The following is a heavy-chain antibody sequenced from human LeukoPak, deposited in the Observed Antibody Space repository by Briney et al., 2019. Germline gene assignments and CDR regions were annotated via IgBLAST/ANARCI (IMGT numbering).Heavy chain of an antibody. CDR2: INHSGST. V-gene: IGHV4-34*01. CDR1: GGSFSGYY. Sequence: SETLSLTCAVYGGSFSGYYWSWIRQPPGKGLEWIGEINHSGSTNYNPSLKSRVTISVDTSKNQFSLKLSSVTAADTAVYYCARALRGCSGGSCLKIWFDPWGQGTLVTVSS. CDR3: ARALRGCSGGSCLKIWFDP. J-gene: IGHJ5*02. D-gene: IGHD2-15*01.